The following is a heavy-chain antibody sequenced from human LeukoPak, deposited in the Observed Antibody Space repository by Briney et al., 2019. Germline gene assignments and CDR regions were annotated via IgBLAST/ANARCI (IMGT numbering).Heavy chain of an antibody. CDR3: ASLVIAIPNDY. Sequence: GGSLRLSCAASGFTFSSYWMHWVRQAPGKGLVWVSRINSDGSSTSYADSVEGRFTISRDNAKNTLYLQMNSLRAEDTAVYYCASLVIAIPNDYWGQGTLVTVSS. V-gene: IGHV3-74*01. D-gene: IGHD2-21*01. CDR2: INSDGSST. J-gene: IGHJ4*02. CDR1: GFTFSSYW.